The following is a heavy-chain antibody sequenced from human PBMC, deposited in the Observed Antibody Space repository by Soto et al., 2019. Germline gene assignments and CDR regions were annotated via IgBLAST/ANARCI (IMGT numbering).Heavy chain of an antibody. D-gene: IGHD3-22*01. Sequence: GGSLRLSCAASGFTFSSYGMHWVRQAPGKGLEWVAVISYDGSNKYYADSVQGRFTISRDNSKNTLYLQMNSLRAEDTAVYYCAKTYYYDSSGYYDSWGQGTLVTVSS. V-gene: IGHV3-30*18. J-gene: IGHJ5*01. CDR1: GFTFSSYG. CDR2: ISYDGSNK. CDR3: AKTYYYDSSGYYDS.